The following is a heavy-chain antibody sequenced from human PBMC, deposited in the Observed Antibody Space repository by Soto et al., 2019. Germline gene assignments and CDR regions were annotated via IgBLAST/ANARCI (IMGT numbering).Heavy chain of an antibody. D-gene: IGHD1-1*01. CDR1: GGSVSSGSYY. J-gene: IGHJ5*02. CDR3: ARDQLEGNWFDP. Sequence: SETLSLTCTVSGGSVSSGSYYWSWIRQPPGKGLECIGYIYYSGYTYHNPSLRSRVTISVDKSKNHFSLKLSSVTAADTAVYYCARDQLEGNWFDPWGQGTLVTVSS. V-gene: IGHV4-61*03. CDR2: IYYSGYT.